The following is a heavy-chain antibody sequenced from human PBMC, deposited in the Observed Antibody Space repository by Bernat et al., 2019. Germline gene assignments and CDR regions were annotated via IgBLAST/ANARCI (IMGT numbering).Heavy chain of an antibody. Sequence: QVQLVESGGGVVQPGRSLRLSCAASGFTFSSYGMHWVRQAPGKGLEWVAVISYDGSNKYYADSVKGRFTISRDNSKNTLYLQMNSLRAEDTAVYYCAKAGGRYCTGGVCYYYYYYMDVWGKGTTVTVSS. V-gene: IGHV3-30*18. D-gene: IGHD2-8*02. CDR2: ISYDGSNK. J-gene: IGHJ6*03. CDR1: GFTFSSYG. CDR3: AKAGGRYCTGGVCYYYYYYMDV.